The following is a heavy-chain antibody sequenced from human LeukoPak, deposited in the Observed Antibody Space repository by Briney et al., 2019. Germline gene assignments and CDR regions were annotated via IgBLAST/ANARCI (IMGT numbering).Heavy chain of an antibody. CDR1: GGSISSSSYY. CDR2: IYYSGST. J-gene: IGHJ5*02. V-gene: IGHV4-39*01. CDR3: AMVVTVADRRFDP. Sequence: SETLSLTCTVSGGSISSSSYYWGWIRQPPGKGLEWIGSIYYSGSTYYNPSLKSRVTISVDTSKNQFSLKLSSVTAADTGVYYCAMVVTVADRRFDPWGQGTLVTVSS. D-gene: IGHD6-19*01.